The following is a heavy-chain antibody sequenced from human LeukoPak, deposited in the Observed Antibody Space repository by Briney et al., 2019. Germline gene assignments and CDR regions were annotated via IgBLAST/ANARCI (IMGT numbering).Heavy chain of an antibody. J-gene: IGHJ4*02. CDR2: INPNSGGT. CDR3: ARGSDDYVWGSPASDY. D-gene: IGHD3-16*01. Sequence: ASVKVSCKASGYTFTGYYMHWVRQAPGQGLEWMGRINPNSGGTNYAQKFQGRVTMTRDTSISTAYMELSSLRSEDTAVYYCARGSDDYVWGSPASDYWGQGTLVTVSS. V-gene: IGHV1-2*06. CDR1: GYTFTGYY.